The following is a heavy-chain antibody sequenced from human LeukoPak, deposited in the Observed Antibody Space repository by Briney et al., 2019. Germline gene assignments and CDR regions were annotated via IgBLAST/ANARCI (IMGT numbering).Heavy chain of an antibody. CDR1: GFTFSNYD. CDR2: IDTAGDT. J-gene: IGHJ4*02. Sequence: GGSLRLSCATSGFTFSNYDMHWVRQGTGKGLEWVSAIDTAGDTYYPGSVKGRFTISRENGKNSLYLQMNCLKAGDTAVYYCARVSSGGGESTYFDYWGQGTLVTVSS. D-gene: IGHD3-16*01. V-gene: IGHV3-13*01. CDR3: ARVSSGGGESTYFDY.